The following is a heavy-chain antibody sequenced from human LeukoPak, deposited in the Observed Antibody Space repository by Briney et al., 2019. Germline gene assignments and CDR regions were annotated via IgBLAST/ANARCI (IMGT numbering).Heavy chain of an antibody. CDR2: INSDGSST. CDR1: GFTFSSYW. V-gene: IGHV3-74*01. CDR3: ARETAHYYDSSGYIDY. D-gene: IGHD3-22*01. Sequence: GGSPRLSCAASGFTFSSYWMHWVRQAPGKGLVWVSRINSDGSSTSYADSVKGRFTISRDNAKNTLYLQMNSLRAEDTAVYYCARETAHYYDSSGYIDYWGQGTLVTVSS. J-gene: IGHJ4*02.